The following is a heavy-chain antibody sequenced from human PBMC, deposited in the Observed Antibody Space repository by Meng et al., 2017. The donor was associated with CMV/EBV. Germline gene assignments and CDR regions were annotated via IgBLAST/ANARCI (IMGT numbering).Heavy chain of an antibody. J-gene: IGHJ3*02. V-gene: IGHV1-2*02. D-gene: IGHD3-10*01. CDR2: INPNSGGT. CDR3: ARVMVRGVDYAFDI. CDR1: GYTFTGYY. Sequence: ASVKVSCKASGYTFTGYYMHWVRQAPGQELEWMGWINPNSGGTNYAQKFQGRVTMTRDTSISTAYMELSRLRSDDTAVYYCARVMVRGVDYAFDIWGQGTMVTVSS.